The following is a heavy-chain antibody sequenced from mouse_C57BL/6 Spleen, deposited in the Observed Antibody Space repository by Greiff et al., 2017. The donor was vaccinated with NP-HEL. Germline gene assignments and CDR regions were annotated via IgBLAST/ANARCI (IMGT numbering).Heavy chain of an antibody. J-gene: IGHJ3*01. CDR2: IDPSDSYT. D-gene: IGHD5-5*01. CDR3: ALLPAWFAY. V-gene: IGHV1-50*01. Sequence: VQLQQPGAELVKPGASVKLSCKASGYTFTSYWMQWVKQRPGQGLEWIGEIDPSDSYTNYNQKFKGKATLTVDTSSSTAYMQLSSLTSEDSAVYYCALLPAWFAYWGQGTLVTVSA. CDR1: GYTFTSYW.